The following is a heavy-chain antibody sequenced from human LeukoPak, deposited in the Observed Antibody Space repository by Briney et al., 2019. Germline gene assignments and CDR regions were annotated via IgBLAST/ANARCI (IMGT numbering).Heavy chain of an antibody. J-gene: IGHJ4*02. CDR3: AKDQSAAAVDSFDY. Sequence: GGSLRLSCAASGFTFDDYAMHWVRHAPGKGLEWVSGISWNSGSIGYADSVKGRFTISRDNAKNSLYLQMNSLRAEDTALYYCAKDQSAAAVDSFDYWGQGTLVTVSS. D-gene: IGHD6-13*01. CDR2: ISWNSGSI. CDR1: GFTFDDYA. V-gene: IGHV3-9*01.